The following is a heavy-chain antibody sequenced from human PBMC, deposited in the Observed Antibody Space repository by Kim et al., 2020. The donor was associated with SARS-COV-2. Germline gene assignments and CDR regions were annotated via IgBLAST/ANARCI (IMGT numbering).Heavy chain of an antibody. D-gene: IGHD3-10*01. CDR3: ARVGREVWPYYGMDV. J-gene: IGHJ6*02. Sequence: QKFQGRVTITADESTSTAYMELSSLRSEDTAVYYCARVGREVWPYYGMDVWGQGTTVTVSS. V-gene: IGHV1-69*01.